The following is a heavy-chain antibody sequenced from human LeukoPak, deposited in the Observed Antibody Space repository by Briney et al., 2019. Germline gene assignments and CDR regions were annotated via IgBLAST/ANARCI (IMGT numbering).Heavy chain of an antibody. J-gene: IGHJ4*02. CDR1: GGSISSSSYY. V-gene: IGHV4-39*01. Sequence: PSETLSLTCTVSGGSISSSSYYWGWIRQPPGKGLEWIGSIYYSGSTYYNPSLKSRVTISVDTSKNQFSLKLGSVTAADTAVYYCARQPDIVVVVAALSFDYWGQGTLVTVSS. D-gene: IGHD2-15*01. CDR3: ARQPDIVVVVAALSFDY. CDR2: IYYSGST.